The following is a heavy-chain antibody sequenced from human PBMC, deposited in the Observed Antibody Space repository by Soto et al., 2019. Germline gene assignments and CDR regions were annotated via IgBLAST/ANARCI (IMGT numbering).Heavy chain of an antibody. D-gene: IGHD5-12*01. Sequence: QVQLQESGPGLVKPSETLSLTCTVSGDSISTYYWSWIRQPPGKGLEWIGYIYFSGSTNYNPSLQSRVTISVDTSKNQFSLKLSSVTAADTAMYYCARPREYSSWDAFDIWGQGTMVTVSS. CDR3: ARPREYSSWDAFDI. J-gene: IGHJ3*02. CDR1: GDSISTYY. CDR2: IYFSGST. V-gene: IGHV4-59*01.